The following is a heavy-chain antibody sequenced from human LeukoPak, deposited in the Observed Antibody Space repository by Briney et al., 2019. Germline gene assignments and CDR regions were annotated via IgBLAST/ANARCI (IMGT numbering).Heavy chain of an antibody. J-gene: IGHJ4*02. CDR3: AREGRYYGSGSYIRGP. D-gene: IGHD3-10*01. Sequence: SETLSLTCTVSGGSISSYYWSWIRQPPGKGLEWIGYIYYSGSTNYNPSLKSRVTISVDTSKNQFSLKLSSVTAADTAVYYCAREGRYYGSGSYIRGPWGQGTLVTVSS. V-gene: IGHV4-59*12. CDR2: IYYSGST. CDR1: GGSISSYY.